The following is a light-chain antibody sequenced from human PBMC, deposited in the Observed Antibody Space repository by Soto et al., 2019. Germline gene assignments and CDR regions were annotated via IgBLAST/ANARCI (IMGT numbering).Light chain of an antibody. V-gene: IGKV3-20*01. Sequence: EIVLTPSPGTLSLSPGERATLSCRASLSGGSSYLAWYQHKPGQAPRLLIDGASSRATGIPVRFSGSGSGTDFTVTISRLEPDDVAVYSCQQYGTSPYTFGQGNKLEIK. CDR2: GAS. J-gene: IGKJ2*01. CDR3: QQYGTSPYT. CDR1: LSGGSSY.